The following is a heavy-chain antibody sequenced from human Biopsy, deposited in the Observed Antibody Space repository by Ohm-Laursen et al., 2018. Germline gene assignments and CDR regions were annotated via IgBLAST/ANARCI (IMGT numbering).Heavy chain of an antibody. Sequence: SDTLSLTYTVSGDSISSYYWSWIRQPPGKGLEWIGYVYHTGSTDYNPSLQSRVTISVDTSKNHFSLRLRSVTPADTAIYYCARDRGYYSDRTVPGYFDLWGRGTLVTVSS. CDR1: GDSISSYY. CDR3: ARDRGYYSDRTVPGYFDL. V-gene: IGHV4-59*01. CDR2: VYHTGST. D-gene: IGHD3-22*01. J-gene: IGHJ2*01.